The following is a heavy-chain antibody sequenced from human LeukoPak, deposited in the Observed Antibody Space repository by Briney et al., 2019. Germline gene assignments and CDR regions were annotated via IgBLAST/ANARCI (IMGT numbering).Heavy chain of an antibody. J-gene: IGHJ4*02. CDR2: ISTSDGTT. V-gene: IGHV3-23*01. CDR1: AFTFSSYA. CDR3: AKASAMIVVVSKHFDY. Sequence: GRSLRLSCAASAFTFSSYAMSWVRQAPGKGLEWVSSISTSDGTTYYADSVKGRFTISRDNSKNTLYLQMNSLRAEDTAVYYCAKASAMIVVVSKHFDYWGQGTLVTVSS. D-gene: IGHD3-22*01.